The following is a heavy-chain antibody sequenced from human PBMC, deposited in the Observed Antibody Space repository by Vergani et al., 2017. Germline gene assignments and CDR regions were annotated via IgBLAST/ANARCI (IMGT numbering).Heavy chain of an antibody. CDR3: AREWVSRDGSVGYLDY. CDR2: IIPIFGTA. CDR1: GGTFSSYA. D-gene: IGHD5-24*01. V-gene: IGHV1-69*06. J-gene: IGHJ4*02. Sequence: QVQLVQSGAEVKKPGSSVKVSCKASGGTFSSYAISWVRQAPGQGLEWMGGIIPIFGTANYAQKFQGRVTITADKSTSSAYMELSSLRSEDTAVYYCAREWVSRDGSVGYLDYWGQGTLVTVSS.